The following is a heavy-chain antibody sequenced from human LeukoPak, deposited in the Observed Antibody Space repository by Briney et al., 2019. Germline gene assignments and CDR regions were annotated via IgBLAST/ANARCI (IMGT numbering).Heavy chain of an antibody. Sequence: SETLSLTCIVSGGSISSGGYYWSWIRQPPGRGLEWIGYIFYSGSINYNPSLKSRLTISVDTSKNQFSLHLNSVTAADTAVYYCAGDKSGYAGFGYWGQGTLVTVSS. D-gene: IGHD5-12*01. CDR1: GGSISSGGYY. CDR2: IFYSGSI. CDR3: AGDKSGYAGFGY. V-gene: IGHV4-61*08. J-gene: IGHJ4*02.